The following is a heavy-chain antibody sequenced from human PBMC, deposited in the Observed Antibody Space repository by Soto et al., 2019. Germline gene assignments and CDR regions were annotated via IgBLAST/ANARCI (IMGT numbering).Heavy chain of an antibody. J-gene: IGHJ6*02. CDR3: ARETSSSWYVRGGMDV. D-gene: IGHD6-13*01. CDR2: IYYSGST. CDR1: GSSISSGGYY. Sequence: QVQLQESGPGLVKPSQTLSLTCTVSGSSISSGGYYWSWIRQHPGKGLEWIGYIYYSGSTYYNPSLKSRVTISVDTSKNQFSLKLSSVTAADTAVYYCARETSSSWYVRGGMDVWGQGTTVTVSS. V-gene: IGHV4-31*03.